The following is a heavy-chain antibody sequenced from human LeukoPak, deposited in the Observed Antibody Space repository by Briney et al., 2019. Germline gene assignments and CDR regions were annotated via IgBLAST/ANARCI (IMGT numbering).Heavy chain of an antibody. CDR3: AKDGALSAASYYFDY. J-gene: IGHJ4*02. V-gene: IGHV3-30*18. Sequence: GGSLRLSCAASGFTFSNYGMHWVRQAPGKGLEWVAVVADDGRDKHHADSVKGRFTISRDNSKNTLLLQMNCLRPEDTAVYYCAKDGALSAASYYFDYWGQGTLVTVSS. CDR1: GFTFSNYG. CDR2: VADDGRDK. D-gene: IGHD4/OR15-4a*01.